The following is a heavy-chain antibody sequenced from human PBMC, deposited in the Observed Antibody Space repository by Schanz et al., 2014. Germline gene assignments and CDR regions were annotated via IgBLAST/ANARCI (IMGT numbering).Heavy chain of an antibody. D-gene: IGHD3-10*01. Sequence: PGGSLRLSCAASGFTFSDHYMEWVRQAPGKGLEWVGRSKNKAARYTTEYAASVRGRFTISRDDSKNSLYLQMTSLKTAEASLYYCVVWFGGVRNAWGQGTLVTVSS. V-gene: IGHV3-72*01. CDR1: GFTFSDHY. CDR2: SKNKAARYTT. CDR3: VVWFGGVRNA. J-gene: IGHJ5*02.